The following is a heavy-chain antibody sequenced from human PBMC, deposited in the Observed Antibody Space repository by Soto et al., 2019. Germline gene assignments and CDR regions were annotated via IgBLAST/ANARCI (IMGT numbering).Heavy chain of an antibody. CDR3: AKDRGWLAERYYYGMDV. V-gene: IGHV3-30*18. D-gene: IGHD6-19*01. CDR1: GFTFSSYG. CDR2: ISYDGSNK. Sequence: QVQLVESGGGVVQPGRSLRLSCAASGFTFSSYGMHWVRQAPGKGLEWVAVISYDGSNKYYADSVKGRFTISGDNSKNTLYLQMNSLRAEDTAVYYCAKDRGWLAERYYYGMDVWGQGTTVTVSS. J-gene: IGHJ6*02.